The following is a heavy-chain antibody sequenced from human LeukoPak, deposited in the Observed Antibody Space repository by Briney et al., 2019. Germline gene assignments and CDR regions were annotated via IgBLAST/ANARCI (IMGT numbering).Heavy chain of an antibody. CDR1: GFSVTTYW. J-gene: IGHJ4*02. V-gene: IGHV3-74*01. CDR2: INVEGNYI. CDR3: ARDLTGPYDH. D-gene: IGHD3-22*01. Sequence: GGSLRLSCAASGFSVTTYWMHWARQTPGKGLVWVARINVEGNYIDYAESVKGRFTISRDSAKNTLFMQMNSLRVEDTAVYSCARDLTGPYDHWGQGTLVTVSS.